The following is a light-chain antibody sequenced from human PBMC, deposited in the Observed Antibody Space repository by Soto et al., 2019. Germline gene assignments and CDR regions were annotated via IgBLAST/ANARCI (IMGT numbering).Light chain of an antibody. Sequence: IQMTQSPLFLSASIGDRVTITCQASQDITNYLNWYQQKPGKAPKLLIYDASMLERGVPSRFSGCGSGTHFTFTISSLQPEDIATFYCQQYDSFPYSFGQGTKLEIK. CDR2: DAS. CDR1: QDITNY. CDR3: QQYDSFPYS. J-gene: IGKJ2*03. V-gene: IGKV1-33*01.